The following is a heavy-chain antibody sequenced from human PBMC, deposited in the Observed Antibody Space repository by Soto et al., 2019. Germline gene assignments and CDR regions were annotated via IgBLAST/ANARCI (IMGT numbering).Heavy chain of an antibody. V-gene: IGHV4-31*03. CDR1: GGSISSGGYY. CDR3: ARMGIGYFSGGSCYGWGVVDY. CDR2: IYYSGST. J-gene: IGHJ4*02. D-gene: IGHD2-15*01. Sequence: PSETLSLTCTVSGGSISSGGYYWSWIRQHPGKGLEWIGYIYYSGSTYYNPSLKSRVTISVDTSKNQFSLKLSSVTAADTAVYYCARMGIGYFSGGSCYGWGVVDYWGQGTLVTVSS.